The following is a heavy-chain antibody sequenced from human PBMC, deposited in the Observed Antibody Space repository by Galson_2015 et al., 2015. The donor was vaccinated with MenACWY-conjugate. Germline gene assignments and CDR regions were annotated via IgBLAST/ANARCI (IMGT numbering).Heavy chain of an antibody. CDR2: ISSSGFTI. CDR1: GFTFSSYD. V-gene: IGHV3-48*03. J-gene: IGHJ4*02. Sequence: SLRLSCAASGFTFSSYDMNWVHQAPGKGLEWVSYISSSGFTIYYADSVKGRFTISRDNAKNSLYLQMNSLRAEDSAVYYCATRSGDGGGGYCFDYWGQGTLVTVSS. CDR3: ATRSGDGGGGYCFDY. D-gene: IGHD4-23*01.